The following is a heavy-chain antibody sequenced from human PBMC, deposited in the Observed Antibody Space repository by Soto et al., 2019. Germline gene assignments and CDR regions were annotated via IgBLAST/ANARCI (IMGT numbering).Heavy chain of an antibody. V-gene: IGHV1-69*12. D-gene: IGHD1-7*01. J-gene: IGHJ6*02. CDR2: IIPIFGTA. Sequence: QVQLVQSGAEVKKPGSSVKVSCKASGGTFSSYAISWVRQAPGQGLEWMGGIIPIFGTANYPQKFQGRVTITADESASPAYSELSSLISEDTAVYYCARVLELHYYFGMDVWGQGTTVTVSS. CDR1: GGTFSSYA. CDR3: ARVLELHYYFGMDV.